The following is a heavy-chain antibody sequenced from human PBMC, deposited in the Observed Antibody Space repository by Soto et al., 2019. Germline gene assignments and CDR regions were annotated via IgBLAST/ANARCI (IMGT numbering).Heavy chain of an antibody. J-gene: IGHJ6*03. CDR2: MNPNSGNT. CDR1: GYTFTSYD. V-gene: IGHV1-8*01. CDR3: ASSTRYYYYMDV. Sequence: QVQLVQSGAEVKKPGASVKVSCKASGYTFTSYDINWVRQATGQGLEWMGWMNPNSGNTGYAQKFQGRVTMTRNTSLSTPYIDLSSLRYEDTAVYYCASSTRYYYYMDVWGKGTTVTVSS.